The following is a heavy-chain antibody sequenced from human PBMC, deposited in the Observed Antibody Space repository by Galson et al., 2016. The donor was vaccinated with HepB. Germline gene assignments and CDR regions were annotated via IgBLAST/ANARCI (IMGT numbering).Heavy chain of an antibody. Sequence: CAISGDSVPNNHVAWNWIRQSPSRGLEWLGRTYRGSNQYAASMRGRIATNSDTSTYQFSLQLSSVTPEDTGLYYCARGAYSSFDIWGQGTMVTVSS. CDR1: GDSVPNNHVA. D-gene: IGHD2-15*01. J-gene: IGHJ3*02. V-gene: IGHV6-1*01. CDR2: TYRGSN. CDR3: ARGAYSSFDI.